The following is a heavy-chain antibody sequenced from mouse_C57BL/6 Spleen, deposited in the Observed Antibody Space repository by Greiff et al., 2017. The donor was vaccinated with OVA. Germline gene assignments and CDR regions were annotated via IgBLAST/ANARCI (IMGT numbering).Heavy chain of an antibody. CDR3: ARSDNYGYFDV. J-gene: IGHJ1*03. CDR2: IYPGDGDT. Sequence: QVQLKQSGAELVKPGASVKISCKASGYAFSSYWMNWVKQRPGKGLEWIGQIYPGDGDTNYNGKFKGKATLTADKSSSTAYMQLSSLTSEDSAVYFCARSDNYGYFDVWGTGTTVTVSS. CDR1: GYAFSSYW. V-gene: IGHV1-80*01.